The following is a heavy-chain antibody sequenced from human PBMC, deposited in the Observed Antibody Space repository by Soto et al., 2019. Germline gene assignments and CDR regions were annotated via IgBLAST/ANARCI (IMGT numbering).Heavy chain of an antibody. CDR3: ARGGYCSSTSCNQNIIDY. D-gene: IGHD2-2*01. CDR2: ISSSSSII. V-gene: IGHV3-48*01. J-gene: IGHJ4*02. CDR1: AFTFSSYS. Sequence: PGGSLRLSCAASAFTFSSYSMNWVRQAPGKGLEWVSYISSSSSIIKYADSVKGRFTISRDNAKNSLYLQMNSLRAEDTAVYYCARGGYCSSTSCNQNIIDYWGRGALVTVSS.